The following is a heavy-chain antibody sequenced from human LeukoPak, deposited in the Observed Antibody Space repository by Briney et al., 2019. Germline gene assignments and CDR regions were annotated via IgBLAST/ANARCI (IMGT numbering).Heavy chain of an antibody. CDR3: AGGGSSWNNWFDP. J-gene: IGHJ5*02. V-gene: IGHV4-4*07. Sequence: SETLSLTCTVSGGSINSYYWSWIRQPAGKGLEWIGRIYSSGSTNYNPSLKSRVIMSVDTSKNQFSLKLSSMTAADTAVYYCAGGGSSWNNWFDPWGQGTLVTVSS. CDR2: IYSSGST. D-gene: IGHD6-13*01. CDR1: GGSINSYY.